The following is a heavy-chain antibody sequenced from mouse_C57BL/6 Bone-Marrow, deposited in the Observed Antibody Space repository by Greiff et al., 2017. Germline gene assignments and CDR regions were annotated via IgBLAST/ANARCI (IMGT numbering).Heavy chain of an antibody. CDR1: GYTFTSYG. CDR2: IYPRSGNT. V-gene: IGHV1-81*01. CDR3: ARYGNYGGFDY. J-gene: IGHJ2*01. D-gene: IGHD2-10*02. Sequence: QVQLKQSGAELARPGASVKLSCKASGYTFTSYGISWVKQRTGQGLEWIGEIYPRSGNTYYNEKLKGKATLTADKSSSTADMELRSLTAEDSAVYFCARYGNYGGFDYWGQGTTLTVSS.